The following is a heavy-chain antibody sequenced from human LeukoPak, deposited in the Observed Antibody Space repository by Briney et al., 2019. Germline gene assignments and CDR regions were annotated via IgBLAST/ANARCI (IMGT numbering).Heavy chain of an antibody. J-gene: IGHJ5*02. CDR2: INPSAGST. V-gene: IGHV1-46*01. CDR1: GYTFTSYY. D-gene: IGHD2-15*01. CDR3: SRNSGGSSLMYNWFDP. Sequence: ASVTVSCKASGYTFTSYYMHWVRQAPGQGLEWMGIINPSAGSTSYAQKFQGRVTMTRDMSTSTVYMELSSLRSEDTAVYYCSRNSGGSSLMYNWFDPGGQGTLVTVSS.